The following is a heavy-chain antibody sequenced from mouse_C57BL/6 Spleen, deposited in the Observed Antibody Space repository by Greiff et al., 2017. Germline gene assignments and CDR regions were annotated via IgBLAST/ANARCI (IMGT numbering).Heavy chain of an antibody. CDR3: ARYDYGAFDY. CDR1: GYTFTDYY. CDR2: IYPGSGNT. Sequence: QVQLKQSGAELVRPGASVKLSCKASGYTFTDYYINWVKQRPGQGLEWIARIYPGSGNTYYNEKFKGKATLTAEKSSSTAYMQLSSLTSEDSAVYFCARYDYGAFDYWGQGTTLTVSS. J-gene: IGHJ2*01. D-gene: IGHD2-4*01. V-gene: IGHV1-76*01.